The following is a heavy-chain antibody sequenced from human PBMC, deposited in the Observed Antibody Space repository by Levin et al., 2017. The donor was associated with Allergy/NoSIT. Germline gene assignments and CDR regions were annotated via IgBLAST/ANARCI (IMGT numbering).Heavy chain of an antibody. V-gene: IGHV4-30-2*01. J-gene: IGHJ4*02. D-gene: IGHD3-22*01. CDR2: IYHSGST. Sequence: PSETLSLTCAVSGGSISSGGYSWSWIRQPPGKGLEWIGYIYHSGSTYYNPSLKSRVTISVDRSKNQFSLKLSSVTAADTAVYYCACHYYDSSGYYIDYWGQGTLVTVSS. CDR1: GGSISSGGYS. CDR3: ACHYYDSSGYYIDY.